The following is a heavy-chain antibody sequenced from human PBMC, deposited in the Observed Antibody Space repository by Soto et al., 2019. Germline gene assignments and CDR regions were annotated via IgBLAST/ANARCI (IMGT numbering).Heavy chain of an antibody. J-gene: IGHJ5*02. Sequence: ASVKVSCKASGYTFTGYYMHWVRQAPGQGLEWMGWINPNSGGTNYAQKFQSRVTMTRDTSISTAYMELSRLRSDDTAVYYCARGGDSSSWPPNWFDPWGQGTLVTVSS. CDR2: INPNSGGT. CDR1: GYTFTGYY. D-gene: IGHD6-13*01. V-gene: IGHV1-2*02. CDR3: ARGGDSSSWPPNWFDP.